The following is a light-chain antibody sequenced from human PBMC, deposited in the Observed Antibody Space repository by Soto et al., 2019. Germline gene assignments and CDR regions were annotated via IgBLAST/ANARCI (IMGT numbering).Light chain of an antibody. Sequence: QSVLTQPASVSGSPGQSTAISCTGTSSDVGGYNSVSWYQHHPGKAPKLMIYDVSYRPSGVSDRFSGSKSGNTASLTISGLQAEDEADYYCSSYPSSSTLVFGTGTKVTVL. CDR1: SSDVGGYNS. J-gene: IGLJ1*01. CDR3: SSYPSSSTLV. CDR2: DVS. V-gene: IGLV2-14*03.